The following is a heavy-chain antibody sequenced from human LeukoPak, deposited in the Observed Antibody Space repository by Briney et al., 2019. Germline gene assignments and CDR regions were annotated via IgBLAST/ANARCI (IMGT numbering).Heavy chain of an antibody. CDR2: ISAYNGNT. V-gene: IGHV1-18*01. CDR3: ARDLGVTMIVVVPDY. Sequence: PKASVKVSCKASGYTFTSYGISWVRQAPGQGLEWMGWISAYNGNTNYAQKLQGRVTMTTDTSTSTAYMELRSLRSDDTAVYYCARDLGVTMIVVVPDYWGQGTLVTVSS. D-gene: IGHD3-22*01. J-gene: IGHJ4*02. CDR1: GYTFTSYG.